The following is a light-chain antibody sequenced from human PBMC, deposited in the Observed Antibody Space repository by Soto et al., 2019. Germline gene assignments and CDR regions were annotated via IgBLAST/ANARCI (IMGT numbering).Light chain of an antibody. Sequence: QSVLTQPPSASGTPGQRVTTSCSGSSSNIGNTYVNWYQQFPGTAPKLLIFSNDHRPSGVPDRFSGSKSGTSAYLAISGLRSEDEADYYCAAWDDSLRGHWAFGGGTKVTVL. J-gene: IGLJ3*02. CDR1: SSNIGNTY. CDR3: AAWDDSLRGHWA. V-gene: IGLV1-47*02. CDR2: SND.